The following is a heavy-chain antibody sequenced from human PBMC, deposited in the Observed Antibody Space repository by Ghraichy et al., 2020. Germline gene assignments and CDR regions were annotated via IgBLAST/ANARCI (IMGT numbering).Heavy chain of an antibody. CDR2: IYSGGIT. J-gene: IGHJ4*02. V-gene: IGHV3-53*01. D-gene: IGHD5-18*01. CDR3: VRGQLWPRNHFDY. Sequence: GGSLRLSCAASGFIVSSYYMSWVRQAPGKGLEWVSVIYSGGITTYADSVQGRFRISRDISNNSLYLQMNSLRAEDAAKDDGVRGQLWPRNHFDYWGQGTRVTVSS. CDR1: GFIVSSYY.